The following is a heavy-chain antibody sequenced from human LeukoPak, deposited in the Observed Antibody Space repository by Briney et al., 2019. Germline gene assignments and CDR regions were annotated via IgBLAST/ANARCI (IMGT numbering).Heavy chain of an antibody. CDR2: ISSSSSYI. V-gene: IGHV3-21*01. D-gene: IGHD4-17*01. J-gene: IGHJ4*02. CDR3: ARAGPGGDYVSYFDY. CDR1: GFTFSSYS. Sequence: GGSLRLSCAASGFTFSSYSMNWVRQAPGKGLEWVSSISSSSSYIYYADSVKGRFTISRDNAKNSLYLQMNSLRAEDTAVYYCARAGPGGDYVSYFDYWGQGTLDTVSS.